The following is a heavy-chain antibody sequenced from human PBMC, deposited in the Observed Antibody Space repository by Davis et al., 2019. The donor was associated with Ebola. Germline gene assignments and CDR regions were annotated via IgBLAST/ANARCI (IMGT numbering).Heavy chain of an antibody. D-gene: IGHD5-18*01. CDR1: GFTFSSSA. V-gene: IGHV3-23*01. CDR3: AKDRTGIQLWTFDY. Sequence: PGGFLRLSCAASGFTFSSSAMSWVRQAPGKGLEWVSAISGSGGSTYYADSVKGRFTISRDNSKNTLYLQMNSLRAEDTAVYYCAKDRTGIQLWTFDYWGQGTLVTVSS. CDR2: ISGSGGST. J-gene: IGHJ4*02.